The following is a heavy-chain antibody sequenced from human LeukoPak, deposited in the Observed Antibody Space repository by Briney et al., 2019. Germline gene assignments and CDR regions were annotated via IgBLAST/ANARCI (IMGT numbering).Heavy chain of an antibody. CDR1: GGSISSYY. CDR3: ARDTAMVTGGGYNWFDP. Sequence: PSETLSLTCAVSGGSISSYYWSWIRQPPGKGLEWIGYIHYTGSTNYNPSLKSRVTISVDTSKNQFSLKLSSVTAADTAVYYCARDTAMVTGGGYNWFDPWGQGTLVTVSS. V-gene: IGHV4-59*01. D-gene: IGHD5-18*01. J-gene: IGHJ5*02. CDR2: IHYTGST.